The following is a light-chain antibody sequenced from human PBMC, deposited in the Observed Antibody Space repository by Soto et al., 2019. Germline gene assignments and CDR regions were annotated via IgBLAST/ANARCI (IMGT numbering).Light chain of an antibody. CDR2: KAS. Sequence: DIQMTQSPSTLSASVGDRVTITCRATQSISNSLAWYQQKPGKAPKLLIYKASSLESGVPSRFSGRGSGTDFTLTITRLQPDDFATYYCQHYNSYWTFGQGTKVEIK. CDR3: QHYNSYWT. J-gene: IGKJ1*01. CDR1: QSISNS. V-gene: IGKV1-5*03.